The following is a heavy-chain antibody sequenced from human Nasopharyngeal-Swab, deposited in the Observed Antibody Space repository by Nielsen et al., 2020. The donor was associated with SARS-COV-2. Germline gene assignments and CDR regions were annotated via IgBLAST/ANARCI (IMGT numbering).Heavy chain of an antibody. V-gene: IGHV3-49*01. Sequence: GGSLRLSCTTSGFTFGDYAMSWFRQASGKGLVWVGFIRSQTYGGDPESAASVKGRFTISRDGAESIAYLQMNSLETEDTGVYYCARSVGSFYGQGAFDIWGQGTMVTVSS. CDR1: GFTFGDYA. J-gene: IGHJ3*02. CDR3: ARSVGSFYGQGAFDI. CDR2: IRSQTYGGDP. D-gene: IGHD1-26*01.